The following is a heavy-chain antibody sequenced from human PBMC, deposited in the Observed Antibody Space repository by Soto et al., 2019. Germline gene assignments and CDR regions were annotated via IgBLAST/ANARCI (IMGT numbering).Heavy chain of an antibody. D-gene: IGHD3-10*01. V-gene: IGHV3-66*01. CDR3: ARDMVRGMDV. CDR2: IYSGGST. CDR1: GFTVSSNY. J-gene: IGHJ6*02. Sequence: EVQLVESGGGLVQPGGSLRLSCAASGFTVSSNYMSWVRQAPGKGVERVSVIYSGGSTYYADSVKGRFTISRDNSKNTLYLQMNSLRADDTAVYYCARDMVRGMDVWGQGTTVTVSS.